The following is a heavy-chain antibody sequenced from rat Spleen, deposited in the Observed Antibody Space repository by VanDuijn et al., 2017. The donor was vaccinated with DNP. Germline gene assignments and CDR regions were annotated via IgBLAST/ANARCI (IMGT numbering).Heavy chain of an antibody. CDR2: IRYDGGST. CDR1: GFTFSDYY. D-gene: IGHD4-1*01. Sequence: EVQLVESGGGLVQPGRSLKLSCAASGFTFSDYYMAWVRQAPTKGLEWVASIRYDGGSTDYRDSVKGRFTISRDNAKSSLYLQMDSLRSEDTATYYCARTGGDYWGQGVMVTVSS. CDR3: ARTGGDY. V-gene: IGHV5-20*01. J-gene: IGHJ2*01.